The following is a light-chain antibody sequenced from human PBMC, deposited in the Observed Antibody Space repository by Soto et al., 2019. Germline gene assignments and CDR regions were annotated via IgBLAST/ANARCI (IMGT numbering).Light chain of an antibody. Sequence: EIVMTQSPATLSVSPGERATLSCRASQTMSSNLAWYQQKPGQAPRLLIYGASTRATGIPARFSGSGSGTEFTLTISSLQSEDFAVYYCQQYIRWPLTFGGGTKVDIK. J-gene: IGKJ4*01. CDR1: QTMSSN. V-gene: IGKV3-15*01. CDR3: QQYIRWPLT. CDR2: GAS.